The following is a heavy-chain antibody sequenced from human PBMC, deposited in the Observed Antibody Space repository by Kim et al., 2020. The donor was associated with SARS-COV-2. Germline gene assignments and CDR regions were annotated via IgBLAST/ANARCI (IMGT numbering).Heavy chain of an antibody. V-gene: IGHV4-34*01. D-gene: IGHD3-22*01. J-gene: IGHJ4*02. CDR3: ARGKYYYYDSSGYYFY. Sequence: SLQSRVTISGDTSKNQFSLKLSSVTAADTAVYYCARGKYYYYDSSGYYFYWGQGTLVTVSS.